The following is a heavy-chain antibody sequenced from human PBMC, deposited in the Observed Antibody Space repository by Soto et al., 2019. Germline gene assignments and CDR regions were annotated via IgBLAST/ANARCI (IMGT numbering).Heavy chain of an antibody. J-gene: IGHJ4*02. CDR2: IYYSGST. D-gene: IGHD4-17*01. CDR3: ARRYGDYFDF. CDR1: GGSISSYY. Sequence: QVQLQESGPGLVKPSETLSLTCTVSGGSISSYYWSWIRQPPGRGLEWIGYIYYSGSTNYNPSLKSRVTISVYTSKNQFSLKLSSLTAADTAVYYCARRYGDYFDFWGQGTLVTVSS. V-gene: IGHV4-59*08.